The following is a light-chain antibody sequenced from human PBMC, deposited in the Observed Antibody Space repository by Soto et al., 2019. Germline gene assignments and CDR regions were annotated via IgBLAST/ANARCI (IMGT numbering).Light chain of an antibody. CDR1: QGISSS. V-gene: IGKV1D-16*01. CDR3: QQYNNYPWT. Sequence: DIQMTQSPSSVSASVGDRVTITCRASQGISSSLAWYQQKPRKAPKLLIYAASTLQSGVSSRFSGGGSGTEFTLTISSLQPDDFSTFYCQQYNNYPWTFGQGTKVDIK. J-gene: IGKJ1*01. CDR2: AAS.